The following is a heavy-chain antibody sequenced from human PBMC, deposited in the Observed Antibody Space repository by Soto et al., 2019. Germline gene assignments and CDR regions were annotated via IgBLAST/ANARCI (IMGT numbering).Heavy chain of an antibody. CDR2: SYYSGNT. CDR1: GGSISSGDYY. D-gene: IGHD2-2*01. Sequence: PSETLSLTCTVSGGSISSGDYYWRWIRQHPGKGLECIGYSYYSGNTFYNPSLKSRVTISVDTSKNQFSLKLSSVTAADTAVYYCARVKYKLLFNGPWFDPWGQGTLVTVS. J-gene: IGHJ5*02. CDR3: ARVKYKLLFNGPWFDP. V-gene: IGHV4-31*03.